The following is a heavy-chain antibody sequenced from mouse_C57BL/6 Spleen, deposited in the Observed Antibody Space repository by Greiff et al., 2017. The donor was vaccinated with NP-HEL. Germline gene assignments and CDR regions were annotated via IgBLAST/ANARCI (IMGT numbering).Heavy chain of an antibody. J-gene: IGHJ3*01. Sequence: VQLQQPGAELVKPGASVKLSCKASGYTFTSYWMQWVKQRPGQGLEWIGEIDPSDSYTNYNQKFKGKATLTVDTSSSTAYMQLSSLTSEDSAVYYCARGDGPFAWFAYWGQGTLVTVSA. CDR1: GYTFTSYW. CDR2: IDPSDSYT. D-gene: IGHD2-3*01. V-gene: IGHV1-50*01. CDR3: ARGDGPFAWFAY.